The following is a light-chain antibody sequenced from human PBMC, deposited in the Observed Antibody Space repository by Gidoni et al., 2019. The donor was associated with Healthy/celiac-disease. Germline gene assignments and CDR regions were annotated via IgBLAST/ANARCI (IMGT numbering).Light chain of an antibody. CDR1: SY. CDR3: QQRSNWPLT. Sequence: SYLAWYQQKPGQAPRLLIYDASNRDTGIPARFSGSGSGTDFTLTISSLEPEDFAVYYCQQRSNWPLTFGGGTKVEIK. CDR2: DAS. V-gene: IGKV3-11*01. J-gene: IGKJ4*01.